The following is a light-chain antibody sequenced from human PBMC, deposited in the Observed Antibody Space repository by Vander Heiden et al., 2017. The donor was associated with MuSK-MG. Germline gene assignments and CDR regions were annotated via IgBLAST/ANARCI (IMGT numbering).Light chain of an antibody. CDR1: QGISHL. CDR2: DAS. V-gene: IGKV1-27*01. Sequence: DMKMTQSPSSLSASVGDRVTFTCRASQGISHLLAWYQQKPGRVPNLLIFDASTLQSGVPSRFSGSGSGTDFTLTISGLQPEDVATYYCQNYDSPLGVTFGGGTKVEIK. J-gene: IGKJ4*01. CDR3: QNYDSPLGVT.